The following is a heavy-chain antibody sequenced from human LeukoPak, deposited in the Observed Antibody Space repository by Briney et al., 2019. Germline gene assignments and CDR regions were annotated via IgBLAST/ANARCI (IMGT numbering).Heavy chain of an antibody. CDR2: IYSGGST. D-gene: IGHD3-10*01. J-gene: IGHJ6*03. CDR1: GFTVISNY. CDR3: ASGSGSYRTPYYYMDV. Sequence: PGGSLRLSCVASGFTVISNYMSWVRQAPGKGLEWVPDIYSGGSTYYADSVKGRFTISRDNSKNTLYLQMNSLRAGDTAVYYCASGSGSYRTPYYYMDVWGTGTTVTVSS. V-gene: IGHV3-53*01.